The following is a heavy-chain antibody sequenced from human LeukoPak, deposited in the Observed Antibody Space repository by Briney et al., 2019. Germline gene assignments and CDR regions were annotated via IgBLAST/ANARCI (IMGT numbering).Heavy chain of an antibody. Sequence: GASVKVSCKVSGYTLTELSMHWVRQAPGKGLEWMGGFDPEDGETIYAQKFQGRVTMTEDTSTDTAYMELSSLRSEDTAVYYCATGGDYYGSSGYSYWGQGTLVTVSS. J-gene: IGHJ4*02. CDR3: ATGGDYYGSSGYSY. CDR1: GYTLTELS. D-gene: IGHD3-22*01. V-gene: IGHV1-24*01. CDR2: FDPEDGET.